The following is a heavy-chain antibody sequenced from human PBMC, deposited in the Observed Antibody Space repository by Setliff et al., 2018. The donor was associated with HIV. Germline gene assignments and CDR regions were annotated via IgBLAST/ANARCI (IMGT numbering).Heavy chain of an antibody. J-gene: IGHJ4*02. CDR1: GFILSTYS. CDR3: ASPTYYNFLN. D-gene: IGHD3-9*01. CDR2: ISSSSTYI. V-gene: IGHV3-21*01. Sequence: GGSLRLSCAASGFILSTYSMNWVRQAPGKGLEWVSSISSSSTYIYYADSVKGRFTISRDNAKNSLYLQVNSLRVEDSAVYYCASPTYYNFLNWGQGTLVTVSS.